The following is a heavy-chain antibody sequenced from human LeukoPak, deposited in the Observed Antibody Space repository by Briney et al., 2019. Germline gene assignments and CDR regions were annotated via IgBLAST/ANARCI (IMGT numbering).Heavy chain of an antibody. CDR3: ARHAGYSTDFPDY. V-gene: IGHV4-30-2*01. CDR2: IYHSGST. CDR1: GGSISSGGYS. Sequence: PSETLSLTCAVSGGSISSGGYSWSWIRQPPGKGLEWIGYIYHSGSTYYNPSLKSRVTISVDRSKNQFSLKLSSVTAADTAVYYCARHAGYSTDFPDYWGQGTLVTVSS. D-gene: IGHD6-13*01. J-gene: IGHJ4*02.